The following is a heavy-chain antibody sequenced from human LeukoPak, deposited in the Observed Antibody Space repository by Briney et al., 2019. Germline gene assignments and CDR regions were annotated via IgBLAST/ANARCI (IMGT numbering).Heavy chain of an antibody. V-gene: IGHV4-59*08. CDR1: GGSISSYY. CDR3: ARHTVATPRAFDI. D-gene: IGHD5-12*01. J-gene: IGHJ3*02. Sequence: PSETLSLTCTVSGGSISSYYWSWIRQPPGKGLEWIGFIYYTGSTNYNPSLESRVTISVDTSKNQFSLNLSSVTAADSAVYYCARHTVATPRAFDIWGQGTMVSVSS. CDR2: IYYTGST.